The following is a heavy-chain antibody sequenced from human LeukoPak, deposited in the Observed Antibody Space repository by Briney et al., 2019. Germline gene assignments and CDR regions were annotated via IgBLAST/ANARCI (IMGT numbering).Heavy chain of an antibody. CDR1: GGSISTYY. CDR2: IYYSGST. CDR3: ARPLDYSDRRGFQY. D-gene: IGHD3-10*02. Sequence: SETLSLTCTVSGGSISTYYWSWIRQPPGKGLEWIGYIYYSGSTSYNPSLKSRVTISVDTSKKQVSLNLTSVTAADSALYYCARPLDYSDRRGFQYWGQGTLVTVSS. J-gene: IGHJ1*01. V-gene: IGHV4-59*12.